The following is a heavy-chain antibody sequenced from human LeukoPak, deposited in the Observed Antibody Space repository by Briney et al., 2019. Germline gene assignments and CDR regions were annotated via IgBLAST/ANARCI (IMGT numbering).Heavy chain of an antibody. J-gene: IGHJ4*02. CDR2: IGGSGTRT. CDR1: GFTFTTYG. D-gene: IGHD2-2*03. CDR3: AKDSHWILFDD. V-gene: IGHV3-23*01. Sequence: GGTLRLSCSASGFTFTTYGMNWVRQAPGKGLEWVSGIGGSGTRTYYADSVKGRFTISRDNSKNTLYLQTNSLRDEDTAVYYCAKDSHWILFDDWRQGTLVTVSS.